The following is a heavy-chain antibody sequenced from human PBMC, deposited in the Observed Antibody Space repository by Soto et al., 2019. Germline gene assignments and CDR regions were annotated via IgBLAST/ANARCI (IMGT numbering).Heavy chain of an antibody. CDR3: ARDPVDCSSTSCYGSLNYCDY. CDR2: IIPIFGTA. D-gene: IGHD2-2*01. Sequence: SVKVSCKVSGGTFSSYAISWVRQAPGQGLEWMGGIIPIFGTANYAQKFQGRVTITADESTSTAYMELSSLRSEDTAVYYCARDPVDCSSTSCYGSLNYCDYWGRGTL. V-gene: IGHV1-69*13. J-gene: IGHJ4*02. CDR1: GGTFSSYA.